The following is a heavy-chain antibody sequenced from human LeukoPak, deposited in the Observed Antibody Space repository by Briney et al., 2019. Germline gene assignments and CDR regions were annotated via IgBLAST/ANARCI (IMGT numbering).Heavy chain of an antibody. V-gene: IGHV4-59*01. D-gene: IGHD5-24*01. CDR1: GGSITSYY. CDR3: ARGDGNKFDH. CDR2: INYSGST. Sequence: SETLSLTCTVSGGSITSYYWSWIRQPPGKGLEWIGHINYSGSTNYDPSLKSRVAISVDTSKNQFSLKLTSVTAADTALYYCARGDGNKFDHWGQGTLVTVSS. J-gene: IGHJ4*02.